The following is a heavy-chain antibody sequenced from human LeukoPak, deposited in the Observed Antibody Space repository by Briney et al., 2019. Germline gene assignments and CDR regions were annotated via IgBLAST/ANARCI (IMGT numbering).Heavy chain of an antibody. CDR2: FDPEDGET. CDR1: GHTLTELS. CDR3: ATAFYYYGSGSHTLDY. J-gene: IGHJ4*02. D-gene: IGHD3-10*01. Sequence: ASVKVSCKVSGHTLTELSMHWVRQAPGKGLEWMGGFDPEDGETIYAQKFQGRVTMTEDTSTDTAYMELSSLRSEDTAVYYCATAFYYYGSGSHTLDYWGQGTLVTVSS. V-gene: IGHV1-24*01.